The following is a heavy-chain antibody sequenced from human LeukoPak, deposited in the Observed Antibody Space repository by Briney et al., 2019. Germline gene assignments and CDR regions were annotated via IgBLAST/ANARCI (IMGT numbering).Heavy chain of an antibody. CDR2: IIPIFGTA. V-gene: IGHV1-69*01. J-gene: IGHJ4*02. Sequence: SVKVSCKASGGTFSSYAISWVRQAPGQGLEWMGGIIPIFGTANYAQKFQGRVTITADESTSTAYMELSSLRSEDTAVYYCAREGSLISSALDYWGQGTLVTVSS. CDR1: GGTFSSYA. CDR3: AREGSLISSALDY. D-gene: IGHD3-10*01.